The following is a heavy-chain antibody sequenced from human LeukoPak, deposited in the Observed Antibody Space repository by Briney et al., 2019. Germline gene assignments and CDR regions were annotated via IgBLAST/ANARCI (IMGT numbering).Heavy chain of an antibody. CDR3: AREDVVLVDAVRYYYYGMDV. D-gene: IGHD2-8*01. Sequence: ASVKVSCKASGYNFISYYMHWVRQAPGQGLEWMGIINPSGGSTSYAQKFQDRVTMTRDASTSTVYMELSSLKSEDTAVYYCAREDVVLVDAVRYYYYGMDVWGQGTTVTVSS. CDR1: GYNFISYY. J-gene: IGHJ6*02. CDR2: INPSGGST. V-gene: IGHV1-46*01.